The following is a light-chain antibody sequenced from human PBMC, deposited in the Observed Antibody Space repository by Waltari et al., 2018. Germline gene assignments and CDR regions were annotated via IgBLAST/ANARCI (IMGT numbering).Light chain of an antibody. V-gene: IGLV2-8*01. CDR2: EAS. CDR3: SSYAGSNTVV. J-gene: IGLJ2*01. Sequence: QSALTQPPSASGSPGQSVTISCTGTSRDVGGYNYASWYQQYPGKAPKLMIYEASKRPSGVPERFSGSKSGNTASLTVSGLQGDDEADYYCSSYAGSNTVVFGGGTKLTVL. CDR1: SRDVGGYNY.